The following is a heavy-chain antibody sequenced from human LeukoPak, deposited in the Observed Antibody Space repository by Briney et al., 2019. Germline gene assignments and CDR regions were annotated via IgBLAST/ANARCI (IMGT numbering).Heavy chain of an antibody. CDR2: INHSGST. J-gene: IGHJ6*03. CDR3: ASLAGRGNYYYYYYMDV. CDR1: GGSFSGYY. D-gene: IGHD3-10*01. Sequence: SETLSLTCAVYGGSFSGYYWSWIRQPPGKGLEWIGEINHSGSTNYNPSLKSRVTISVDTSKNQFSLKLSSVTAADTAVYYCASLAGRGNYYYYYYMDVWGKGTTVTIS. V-gene: IGHV4-34*01.